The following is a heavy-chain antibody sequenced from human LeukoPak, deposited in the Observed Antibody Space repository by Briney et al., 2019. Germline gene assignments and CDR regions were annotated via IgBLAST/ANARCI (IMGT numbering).Heavy chain of an antibody. V-gene: IGHV3-15*01. J-gene: IGHJ3*02. CDR3: ITDPGEWAPI. Sequence: ETLSLTCTVSGGSISSYYWSWIRQPPGKGLEWVGRIKRTTDGGTTEYAAPVRDRFTISRDDSKNTLYLEMNRLQTEDTAVYYCITDPGEWAPIWGQGTMVTVSS. D-gene: IGHD1-26*01. CDR1: GGSISSYY. CDR2: IKRTTDGGTT.